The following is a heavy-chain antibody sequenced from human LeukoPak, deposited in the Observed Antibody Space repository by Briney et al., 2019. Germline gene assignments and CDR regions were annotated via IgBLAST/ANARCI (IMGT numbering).Heavy chain of an antibody. J-gene: IGHJ1*01. D-gene: IGHD3-9*01. CDR2: VNPNSGDT. V-gene: IGHV1-2*02. Sequence: ASVKVSCKSSGYTFTGYYIHWVRQAPGQGLEWVGWVNPNSGDTSYPQKFQGRVTMTRDTSISTAYMELSRLGSDDTAVYYCARRSGVLTGYSNWGQGTLVTVSS. CDR1: GYTFTGYY. CDR3: ARRSGVLTGYSN.